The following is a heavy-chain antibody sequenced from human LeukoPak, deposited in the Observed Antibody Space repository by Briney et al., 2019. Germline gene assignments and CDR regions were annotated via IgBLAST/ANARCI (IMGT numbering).Heavy chain of an antibody. CDR1: GFTFSSYA. V-gene: IGHV3-23*01. CDR3: AKDYAATGDYYYYYGMDV. CDR2: ISGSGGST. J-gene: IGHJ6*02. D-gene: IGHD6-25*01. Sequence: GGSLRLSCAASGFTFSSYAMSWVRQAPGKGLEWVSAISGSGGSTYYADSVKGRFTISRDNSKNTLYLQMNSLRAEDTAVYYCAKDYAATGDYYYYYGMDVWGQGTTVTVSS.